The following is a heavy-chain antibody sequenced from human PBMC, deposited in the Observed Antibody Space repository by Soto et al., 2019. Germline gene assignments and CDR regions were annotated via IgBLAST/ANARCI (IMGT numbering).Heavy chain of an antibody. D-gene: IGHD5-18*01. Sequence: GGSLRLSCAASGFTFSSYSMNWVRQAPGKGLEWVSSISSSSSYIYYADSVKGRFTISRDNAKNSLYLQMNSLRAEDTAVYYCATKYSYAPYYFDYWCQGTLVTVSS. V-gene: IGHV3-21*01. J-gene: IGHJ4*02. CDR1: GFTFSSYS. CDR2: ISSSSSYI. CDR3: ATKYSYAPYYFDY.